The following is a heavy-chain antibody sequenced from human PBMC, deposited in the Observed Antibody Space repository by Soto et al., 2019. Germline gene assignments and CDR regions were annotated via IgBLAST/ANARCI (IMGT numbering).Heavy chain of an antibody. V-gene: IGHV3-23*01. CDR1: GLSFSTYA. CDR3: AKANHYYYFDY. D-gene: IGHD1-26*01. Sequence: GGSLRLSCAASGLSFSTYAMSWVRQAPGKGLEWVSGISGSGGITNYADSVKGRFTISRDNSKNTLYLQMNSLRAEDTAVYYCAKANHYYYFDYWGQGTLVTVSS. CDR2: ISGSGGIT. J-gene: IGHJ4*02.